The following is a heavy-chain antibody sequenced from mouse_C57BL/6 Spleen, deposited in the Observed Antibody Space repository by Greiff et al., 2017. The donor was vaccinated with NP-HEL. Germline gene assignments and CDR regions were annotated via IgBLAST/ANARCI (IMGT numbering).Heavy chain of an antibody. CDR2: IHPNSGST. CDR3: AIYYDYDGLFAY. D-gene: IGHD2-4*01. Sequence: QVQLKQPGAELVKPGASVTLSCKASGYTFTSYWMHWVKQRPGQGLEWIGMIHPNSGSTNYNEKFKSKATLTVDKSSSTAYMQLSSLTSEDSAVYYCAIYYDYDGLFAYWGQGTLVTVSA. V-gene: IGHV1-64*01. J-gene: IGHJ3*01. CDR1: GYTFTSYW.